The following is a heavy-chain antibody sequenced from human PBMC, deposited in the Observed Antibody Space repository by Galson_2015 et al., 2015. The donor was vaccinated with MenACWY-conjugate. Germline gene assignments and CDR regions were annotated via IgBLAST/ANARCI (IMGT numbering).Heavy chain of an antibody. J-gene: IGHJ3*02. CDR2: IYSGGST. CDR3: ARAIEYCSGGSCYPNAFDI. Sequence: SLRLSCAASGFTVSSNYMTWVRQASGKGLGWVSVIYSGGSTYYADSVKGRFTISRDNSKNTLYLQMNSLRIEDTAVYYCARAIEYCSGGSCYPNAFDIWGQGTMVTVSS. CDR1: GFTVSSNY. D-gene: IGHD2-15*01. V-gene: IGHV3-66*02.